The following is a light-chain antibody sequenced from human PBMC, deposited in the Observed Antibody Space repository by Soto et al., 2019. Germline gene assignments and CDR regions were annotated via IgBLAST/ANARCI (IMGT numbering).Light chain of an antibody. CDR2: SDN. J-gene: IGLJ2*01. CDR3: AAWDGSMKGVI. V-gene: IGLV1-44*01. Sequence: QLVLTQSPSASGTPGQRITISCFGSSSIIGRNAVHWYQQLPGTAPKLLLYSDNHRPSGVPARFSGSKSGTSASLAISGLQVEDEADYYSAAWDGSMKGVIFGGGTKLTVL. CDR1: SSIIGRNA.